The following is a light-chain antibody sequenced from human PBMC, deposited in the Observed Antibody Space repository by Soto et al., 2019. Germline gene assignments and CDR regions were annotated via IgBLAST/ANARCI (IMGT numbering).Light chain of an antibody. J-gene: IGKJ4*01. V-gene: IGKV3-20*01. CDR2: GAS. CDR1: QSVTSSY. Sequence: EIVLTQSPCTLSLSPGERLTLSCRASQSVTSSYLAWSQHKPGQAPRLLIYGASTKATGTPDRFSGSGSGTDFTLTISRLEPEDVAVYYCQQYGSSPFTCGGGTK. CDR3: QQYGSSPFT.